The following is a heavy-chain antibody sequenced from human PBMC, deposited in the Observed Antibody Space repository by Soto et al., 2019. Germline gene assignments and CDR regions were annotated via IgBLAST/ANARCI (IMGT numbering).Heavy chain of an antibody. CDR1: GYTFTSYY. V-gene: IGHV1-46*03. J-gene: IGHJ1*01. D-gene: IGHD3-16*01. CDR3: ARGGTEYFQH. Sequence: QVQLVQSGAEVKKPGASVKVSCKASGYTFTSYYMHWVRQAPGQGLEWMGIINPSGGSTSYAQKLQGRVTMTRDTSTCTVYMELSSLRSEDTAGYYCARGGTEYFQHWGQGTLVTVSS. CDR2: INPSGGST.